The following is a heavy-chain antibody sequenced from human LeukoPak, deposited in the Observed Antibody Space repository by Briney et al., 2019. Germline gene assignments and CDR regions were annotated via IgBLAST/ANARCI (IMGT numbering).Heavy chain of an antibody. CDR3: AKDSYCSSTSCYYPNWFDP. J-gene: IGHJ5*02. CDR1: GLTYSSFA. D-gene: IGHD2-2*01. CDR2: ISGSGDST. V-gene: IGHV3-23*01. Sequence: GGSLRLSCTASGLTYSSFAMSWVRQAPGKGLEWVSVISGSGDSTYYAGSVKGRFTISRDNSKNTLYLQMNSLRAEDTAVYYCAKDSYCSSTSCYYPNWFDPWGQGTLVTVSS.